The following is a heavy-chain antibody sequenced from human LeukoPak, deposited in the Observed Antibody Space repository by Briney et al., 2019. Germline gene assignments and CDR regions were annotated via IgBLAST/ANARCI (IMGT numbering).Heavy chain of an antibody. CDR2: IYTSGST. Sequence: SETLSLTCTVSGGSISSYYWSWIRQPAGKGLEWIGRIYTSGSTNYNPSLKSRVTMSVDTSKNQFSLKLSSVTAADTGVYYCARSGYSYGADAFDIWGQGTMVTVSS. D-gene: IGHD5-18*01. CDR1: GGSISSYY. V-gene: IGHV4-4*07. J-gene: IGHJ3*02. CDR3: ARSGYSYGADAFDI.